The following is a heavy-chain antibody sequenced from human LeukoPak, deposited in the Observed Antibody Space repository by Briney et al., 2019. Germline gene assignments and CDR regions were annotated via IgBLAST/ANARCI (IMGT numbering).Heavy chain of an antibody. D-gene: IGHD2-15*01. CDR3: AKEVVAAPRRFDP. V-gene: IGHV3-23*01. Sequence: GGSLRLSCVASGFAFSSYAMTWVRQAPGKGLEWVSTISSGGESTYYADSVKGRSTISRDNSKNTLYLQMNSLRAEDTAVYYCAKEVVAAPRRFDPWGQGTLVTVSS. CDR1: GFAFSSYA. CDR2: ISSGGEST. J-gene: IGHJ5*02.